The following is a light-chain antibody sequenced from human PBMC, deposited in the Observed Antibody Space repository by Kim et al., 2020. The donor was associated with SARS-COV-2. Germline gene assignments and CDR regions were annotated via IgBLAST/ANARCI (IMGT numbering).Light chain of an antibody. CDR1: KLGDKY. J-gene: IGLJ2*01. CDR3: QAWDSSTVV. Sequence: LSPEQTARIPCSGDKLGDKYACCYQQKPGQSPVLVIYQDSKRPSGIPERFSGSNSGNTATLTISGTQAMDEADYYCQAWDSSTVVFGGGTQLTVL. V-gene: IGLV3-1*01. CDR2: QDS.